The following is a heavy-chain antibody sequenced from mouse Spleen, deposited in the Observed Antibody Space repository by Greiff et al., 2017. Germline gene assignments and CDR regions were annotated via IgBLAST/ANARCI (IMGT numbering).Heavy chain of an antibody. CDR3: VRSPYYYGSSYAMDY. CDR2: IRSKSNNYAT. D-gene: IGHD1-1*01. V-gene: IGHV10-1*01. Sequence: EVQLVESGGGLVQPKGSLKLSCAASGFSFNTYAMNWVRQAPGKGLEWVARIRSKSNNYATYYADSVKDRFTISRDDSESMLYLQMNNLKTEDTAMYYCVRSPYYYGSSYAMDYWGQGTSVTVSS. CDR1: GFSFNTYA. J-gene: IGHJ4*01.